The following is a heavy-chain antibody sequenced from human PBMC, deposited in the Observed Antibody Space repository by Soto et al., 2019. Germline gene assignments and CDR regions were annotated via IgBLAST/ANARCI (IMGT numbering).Heavy chain of an antibody. D-gene: IGHD2-15*01. J-gene: IGHJ6*02. Sequence: GESLKISCKGSGYSFSSYWITWVRQMPGEALEWMGRISPSDSYTDYSPTFQGHVSISTDKYTSTAYLQWSSLKASDTAMYYCASSSALGYCSGGSCYLPDVWGQGTTVTVSS. V-gene: IGHV5-10-1*01. CDR3: ASSSALGYCSGGSCYLPDV. CDR2: ISPSDSYT. CDR1: GYSFSSYW.